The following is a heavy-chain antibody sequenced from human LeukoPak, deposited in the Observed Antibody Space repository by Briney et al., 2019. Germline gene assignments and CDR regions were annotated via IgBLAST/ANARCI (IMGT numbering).Heavy chain of an antibody. CDR2: ISGYNGDT. D-gene: IGHD3-10*01. V-gene: IGHV1-18*04. Sequence: ASVKVSCKASGYTFTSYGINWVRQAPGQGLEWMGWISGYNGDTNYAQKLQGRVTMTTDTSTSTAHMELRSLSSDDTAVYYCARVGWYYGSGSPPAYWGQGTLVTVSS. J-gene: IGHJ4*02. CDR3: ARVGWYYGSGSPPAY. CDR1: GYTFTSYG.